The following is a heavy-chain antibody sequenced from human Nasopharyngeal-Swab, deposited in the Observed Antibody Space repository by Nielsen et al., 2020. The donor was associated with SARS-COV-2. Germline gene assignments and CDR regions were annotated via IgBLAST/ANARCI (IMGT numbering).Heavy chain of an antibody. CDR2: INHSGST. CDR3: ARAGVGEDCSSTSCRIPWPDY. D-gene: IGHD2-2*01. Sequence: WIRQPPGKGLEWIGEINHSGSTNYNPSLKSRVTISVDTSKNQSSLKLSSVTAADTAVYYCARAGVGEDCSSTSCRIPWPDYWGQGTLVTVSS. V-gene: IGHV4-34*01. J-gene: IGHJ4*02.